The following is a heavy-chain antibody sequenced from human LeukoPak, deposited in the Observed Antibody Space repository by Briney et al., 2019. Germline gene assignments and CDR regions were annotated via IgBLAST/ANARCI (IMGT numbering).Heavy chain of an antibody. CDR2: INAGNGNT. Sequence: ASVKVSCEASGYTFTSYAMHWVRQAPGQRLEWMGWINAGNGNTKYSQKFQGRVTITRDTSASTAYMELSSLRSEDTAVYYCVAGGTSHYFDPWGQGTLVTVSS. V-gene: IGHV1-3*01. D-gene: IGHD2-2*01. CDR1: GYTFTSYA. CDR3: VAGGTSHYFDP. J-gene: IGHJ5*02.